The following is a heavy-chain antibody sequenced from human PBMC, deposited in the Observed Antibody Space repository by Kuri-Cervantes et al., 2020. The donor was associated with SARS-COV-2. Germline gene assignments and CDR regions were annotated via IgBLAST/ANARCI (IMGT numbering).Heavy chain of an antibody. D-gene: IGHD2-15*01. CDR3: ARDLGWPVVGWFDP. J-gene: IGHJ5*02. CDR2: MNPNSGNT. V-gene: IGHV1-8*02. CDR1: TYTFTTYD. Sequence: ASVKVSCKASTYTFTTYDINWVRQATGQGLEWMGWMNPNSGNTGYAQKFQGRVTMTRGTSISTAYMDLSRLRSDDTAVYYCARDLGWPVVGWFDPWGQGTLVTVAS.